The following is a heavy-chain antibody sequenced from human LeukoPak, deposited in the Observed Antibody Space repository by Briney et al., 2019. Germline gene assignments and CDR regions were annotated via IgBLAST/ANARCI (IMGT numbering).Heavy chain of an antibody. CDR1: RGTFSSYA. V-gene: IGHV1-69*06. D-gene: IGHD2-15*01. CDR3: ARTGGYCGRISCPYYFDY. CDR2: IIPIFGTA. J-gene: IGHJ4*02. Sequence: VASVKVSCKASRGTFSSYAISWVRQAPGQGLEWMGGIIPIFGTANYAKKFQGRVTITADKSTSTAYMELRSLRSDDTAVYYCARTGGYCGRISCPYYFDYWGQGSLVAVSS.